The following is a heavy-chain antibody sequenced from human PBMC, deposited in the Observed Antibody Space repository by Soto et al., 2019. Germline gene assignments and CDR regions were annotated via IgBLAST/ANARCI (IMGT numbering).Heavy chain of an antibody. CDR2: ISGSGGST. CDR3: AKGSPQEKVVPAATGDY. CDR1: GFTFSSYA. D-gene: IGHD2-2*01. J-gene: IGHJ4*02. V-gene: IGHV3-23*01. Sequence: GGSLRLSCAASGFTFSSYAMSWVRQAPGKGLEWVSAISGSGGSTYYADSVKGRFTISRDNSKNTLYLQMNSLRAEDTAVYYCAKGSPQEKVVPAATGDYWGQGTLVTVSS.